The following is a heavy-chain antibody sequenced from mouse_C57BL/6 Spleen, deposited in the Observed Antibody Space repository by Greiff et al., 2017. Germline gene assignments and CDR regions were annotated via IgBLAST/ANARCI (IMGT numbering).Heavy chain of an antibody. J-gene: IGHJ3*01. CDR1: GYTFTEYT. CDR3: ARHDERGNYYEVAAEGCAY. CDR2: FYPGSGSI. D-gene: IGHD1-1*01. Sequence: VQLEQSGAELVKPGASVKLSCKASGYTFTEYTIHWVKQRPGQGLEWIGWFYPGSGSIKYNEKFKDKATLTADKSSSTVYMELSRVTSEDSAVYFWARHDERGNYYEVAAEGCAYWGQGTLVTVSA. V-gene: IGHV1-62-2*01.